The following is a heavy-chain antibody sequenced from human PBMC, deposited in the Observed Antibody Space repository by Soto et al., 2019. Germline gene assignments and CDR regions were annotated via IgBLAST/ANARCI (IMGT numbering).Heavy chain of an antibody. J-gene: IGHJ6*02. CDR1: GFTFRNSD. D-gene: IGHD6-6*01. V-gene: IGHV3-23*01. Sequence: GGSLRLSCAASGFTFRNSDLSWVRQSPGKGLEWVSVISGNGDATYYADSVKGRFTISRDNSKNTLYLQMNSLRAEDTAVYYCAKDMGSSSSDYYYYGMDVWGQGTTVTVSS. CDR3: AKDMGSSSSDYYYYGMDV. CDR2: ISGNGDAT.